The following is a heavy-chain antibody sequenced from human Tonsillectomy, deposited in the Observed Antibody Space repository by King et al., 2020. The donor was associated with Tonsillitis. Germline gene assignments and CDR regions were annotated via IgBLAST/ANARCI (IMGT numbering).Heavy chain of an antibody. CDR2: MSWNSGTI. D-gene: IGHD3-22*01. Sequence: VQLVESGGALVQPGRSLRLSCAASGFSFDDYAMHWVRQAPGKGLEWVSGMSWNSGTIGYADSVKGRFTISRDNAKNFLYLQMNSLRAEDTALYYCTKDPDYYDSSTSWGQGTLVTVSS. J-gene: IGHJ4*02. CDR3: TKDPDYYDSSTS. V-gene: IGHV3-9*01. CDR1: GFSFDDYA.